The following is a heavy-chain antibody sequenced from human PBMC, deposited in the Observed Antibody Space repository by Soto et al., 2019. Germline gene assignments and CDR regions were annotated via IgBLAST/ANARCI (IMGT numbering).Heavy chain of an antibody. V-gene: IGHV3-48*01. CDR3: ARERCTSTSCYADY. D-gene: IGHD2-2*01. Sequence: EVQLVESGGGLVQPGGSLRLSCAASGFTFSIYNMNWVRQAPGKGLEWVSYISSSSSTIYYADSVKGRFTISRDNAKNSLYLQMDSLRAEDTAVYYCARERCTSTSCYADYWGRGTLVTVSS. CDR2: ISSSSSTI. J-gene: IGHJ4*02. CDR1: GFTFSIYN.